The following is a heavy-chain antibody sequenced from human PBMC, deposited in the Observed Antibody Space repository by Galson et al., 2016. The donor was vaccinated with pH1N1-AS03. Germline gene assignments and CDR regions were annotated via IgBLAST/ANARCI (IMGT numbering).Heavy chain of an antibody. CDR1: GFPFTSWA. V-gene: IGHV3-7*01. J-gene: IGHJ3*02. Sequence: SLRLSCAASGFPFTSWAMSWVRQAPGKGLEWVANIKEDGNDQHYVDSVKGRFTISRDNAKKSLFLQMNSLTADDTAMYYCARIKGGGNSDGFDIWGLGTKVIVSS. D-gene: IGHD4-23*01. CDR3: ARIKGGGNSDGFDI. CDR2: IKEDGNDQ.